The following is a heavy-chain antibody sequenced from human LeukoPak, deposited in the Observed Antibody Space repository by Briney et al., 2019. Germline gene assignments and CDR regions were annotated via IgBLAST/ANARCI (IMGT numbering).Heavy chain of an antibody. CDR3: AKDGRYGDYDDAFDI. J-gene: IGHJ3*02. CDR2: IRYDGSNK. V-gene: IGHV3-30*02. D-gene: IGHD4-17*01. Sequence: GGSLRLSCAASGFTFSSYGMHWVRQAPGKGLEWVAFIRYDGSNKYYADSVKGRFTISRDNSKNTLYLQMNSLRAEDTAVYYCAKDGRYGDYDDAFDIWGQGTMVTVSS. CDR1: GFTFSSYG.